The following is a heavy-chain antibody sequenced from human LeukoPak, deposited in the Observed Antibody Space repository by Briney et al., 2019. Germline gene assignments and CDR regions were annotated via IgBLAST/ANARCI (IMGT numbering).Heavy chain of an antibody. J-gene: IGHJ4*02. CDR1: GFTFSDYG. Sequence: GRSLRLSCAASGFTFSDYGMYWVRQAPGKGLEWVAAISYEGSNKYYGDSVKGRFTVSRDNSKNTLYLQMNSLRAEDTAVYYCAKTRPLDSSSWSHGDYWGQGTLVTVSS. D-gene: IGHD6-13*01. V-gene: IGHV3-30*18. CDR3: AKTRPLDSSSWSHGDY. CDR2: ISYEGSNK.